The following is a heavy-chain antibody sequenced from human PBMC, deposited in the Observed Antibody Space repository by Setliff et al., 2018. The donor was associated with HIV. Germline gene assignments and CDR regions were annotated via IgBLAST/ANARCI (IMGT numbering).Heavy chain of an antibody. CDR3: ASPYENNSGPDY. CDR2: INPNNGDT. V-gene: IGHV1-2*02. J-gene: IGHJ4*02. Sequence: GASVKVSCKASGYTFTSYPMHWVRQAPGQGLEWMGWINPNNGDTNYEQRFQGRVTMTRDTSITTVYMVLNRLTLGDTAVYYCASPYENNSGPDYWGQGTPVTVSS. D-gene: IGHD7-27*01. CDR1: GYTFTSYP.